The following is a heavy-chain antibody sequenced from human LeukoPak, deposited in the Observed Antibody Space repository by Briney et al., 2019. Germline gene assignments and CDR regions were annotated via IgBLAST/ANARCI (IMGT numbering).Heavy chain of an antibody. CDR1: GYSIAHGFF. Sequence: SETLSLTCTVSGYSIAHGFFWGWIRQPPGGGLEWIGSLYHSGTTYYNTSLKSRISTSVDTSKNQFSLKLRLVTAADTAVYYCARVEVPRDINDWYFDLWGRGTLVTVSS. V-gene: IGHV4-38-2*02. J-gene: IGHJ2*01. D-gene: IGHD2-15*01. CDR2: LYHSGTT. CDR3: ARVEVPRDINDWYFDL.